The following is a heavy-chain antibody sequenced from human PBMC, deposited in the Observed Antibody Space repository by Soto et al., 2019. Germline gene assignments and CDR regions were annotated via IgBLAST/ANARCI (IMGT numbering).Heavy chain of an antibody. V-gene: IGHV1-58*02. CDR2: IVVGSGNT. CDR3: ATDYGYSSSSENY. CDR1: GFTFTSSA. J-gene: IGHJ4*02. Sequence: ASVKVSCKASGFTFTSSAMQWVRQARGQRLEWIGWIVVGSGNTNYAQKFQERVTITRDMSTSTAYMELSSLRSEDTAVYYCATDYGYSSSSENYWGQGTLVTVSS. D-gene: IGHD6-6*01.